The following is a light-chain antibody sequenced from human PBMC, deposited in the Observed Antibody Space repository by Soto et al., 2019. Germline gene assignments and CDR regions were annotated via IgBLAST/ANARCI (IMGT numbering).Light chain of an antibody. CDR2: SNN. CDR3: AAWDDSLSGSWV. V-gene: IGLV1-47*02. J-gene: IGLJ3*02. Sequence: QSVLTQPPSASGTPGQRVTISCSGSSSNIGSNYVYWYQQLPGTAPNLLIYSNNQRPSGVPDRFSGSKSGTSASLAISGLRSVDEADYYCAAWDDSLSGSWVFGGGTQLTVL. CDR1: SSNIGSNY.